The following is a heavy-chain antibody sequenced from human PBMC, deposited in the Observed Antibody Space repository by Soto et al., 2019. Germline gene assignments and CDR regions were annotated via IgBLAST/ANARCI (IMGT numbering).Heavy chain of an antibody. V-gene: IGHV3-66*01. J-gene: IGHJ4*02. CDR3: ARDPWAADY. CDR1: GFTVSTKY. D-gene: IGHD3-16*01. Sequence: GGSLSLSCAASGFTVSTKYMSWVRQAPGKGLEWVSVIYSGGSTFYADSVRGRFTISRDNSKNTVNLQMNSLRAEDTAVYYCARDPWAADYWGQGTLVTVSS. CDR2: IYSGGST.